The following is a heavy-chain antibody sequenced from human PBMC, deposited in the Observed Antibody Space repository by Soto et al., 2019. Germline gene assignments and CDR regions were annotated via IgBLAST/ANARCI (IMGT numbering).Heavy chain of an antibody. CDR3: ATSSDTGYIFDY. CDR2: INQDGSEE. D-gene: IGHD3-9*01. V-gene: IGHV3-7*01. CDR1: GFSFTTYW. J-gene: IGHJ4*02. Sequence: GGSLSLSCAASGFSFTTYWMSWVRQSPGKGLEWVANINQDGSEEDYVDSVRGRFTIFRDNAKNSVHLQMYSLRAEDTAVYHCATSSDTGYIFDYWGQGTLVTAPQ.